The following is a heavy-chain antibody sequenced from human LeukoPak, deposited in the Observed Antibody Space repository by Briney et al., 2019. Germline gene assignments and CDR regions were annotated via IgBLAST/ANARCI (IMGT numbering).Heavy chain of an antibody. D-gene: IGHD3-10*01. J-gene: IGHJ4*02. V-gene: IGHV3-23*01. CDR1: GLVFSNYG. Sequence: GGSLRLSCIASGLVFSNYGMSWVRQAPGKGLEWVSAISGGGGSTHYADSVKGRFTISRDNSKNTLYLQMNSLRAEDTAVYFCAKGAYFSGSYGFAFDYWGQGTLVTVSS. CDR2: ISGGGGST. CDR3: AKGAYFSGSYGFAFDY.